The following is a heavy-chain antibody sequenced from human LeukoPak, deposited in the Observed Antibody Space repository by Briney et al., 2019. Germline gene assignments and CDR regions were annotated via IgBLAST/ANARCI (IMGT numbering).Heavy chain of an antibody. CDR1: GRSFSGYY. J-gene: IGHJ4*02. V-gene: IGHV4-34*01. CDR2: INHSGST. D-gene: IGHD6-6*01. Sequence: TSETLSLTCAVYGRSFSGYYWSWIRQPPGKGLEWIGEINHSGSTNYNPSLKSRVTISVDTSKNQFSLKLSSVTAADTAVYYCAYSRGEQLALKWGQGTLVTVSS. CDR3: AYSRGEQLALK.